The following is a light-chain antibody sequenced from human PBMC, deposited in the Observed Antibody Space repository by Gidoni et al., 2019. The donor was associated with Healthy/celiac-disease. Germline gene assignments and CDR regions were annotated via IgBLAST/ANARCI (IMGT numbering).Light chain of an antibody. Sequence: IVLTQSPATLSLSPGERATLSCRASQSVSSYLAWYQQKPGQAPRLLIYDASNRATDIPARFSGSGSGTDFTLTISSLEPEDFAVYYCQQRSNWPFTFXPXTKVDIK. CDR2: DAS. CDR1: QSVSSY. CDR3: QQRSNWPFT. J-gene: IGKJ3*01. V-gene: IGKV3-11*01.